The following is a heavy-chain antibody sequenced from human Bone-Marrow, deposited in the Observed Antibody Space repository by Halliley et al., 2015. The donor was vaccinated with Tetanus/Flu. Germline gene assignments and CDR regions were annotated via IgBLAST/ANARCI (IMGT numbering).Heavy chain of an antibody. V-gene: IGHV3-15*07. Sequence: GRIKTRTGGGAKEDAATVKGRFTISRDDSINTLFLQMDSRKTEDTAVYYCPPDLGPLTGTDSWGHGTLVAVSS. CDR2: IKTRTGGGAK. CDR3: PPDLGPLTGTDS. D-gene: IGHD1-7*01. J-gene: IGHJ4*01.